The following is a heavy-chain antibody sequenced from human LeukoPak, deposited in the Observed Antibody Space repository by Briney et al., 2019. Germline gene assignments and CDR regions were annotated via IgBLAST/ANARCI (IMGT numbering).Heavy chain of an antibody. J-gene: IGHJ6*03. Sequence: PSETLFLTCTVSGYSLSSGYYWGWVRQPPGKGLEWIGSIFHSGSTYYNPSLKSRVTISVDTSKYQFSLKLSSVTATDTAVYFCARDRKYCTSTTCHSSMDVWGKGTTVTVSS. CDR3: ARDRKYCTSTTCHSSMDV. CDR2: IFHSGST. V-gene: IGHV4-38-2*02. D-gene: IGHD2-2*01. CDR1: GYSLSSGYY.